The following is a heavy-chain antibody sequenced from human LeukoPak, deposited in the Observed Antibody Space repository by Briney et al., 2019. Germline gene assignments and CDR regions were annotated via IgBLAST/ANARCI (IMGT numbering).Heavy chain of an antibody. D-gene: IGHD3-3*01. CDR2: LSYGGTNK. CDR3: ARDRSGYANDAFDF. J-gene: IGHJ3*01. V-gene: IGHV3-30-3*01. Sequence: GGSLRLSCAASGFIVSSNYMSWVRQAPGRGLEWVAVLSYGGTNKYYADSVKGRFTISRDNSKNTMFLQMNSLRAEDTAVYHCARDRSGYANDAFDFWGQGTMVTVSS. CDR1: GFIVSSNY.